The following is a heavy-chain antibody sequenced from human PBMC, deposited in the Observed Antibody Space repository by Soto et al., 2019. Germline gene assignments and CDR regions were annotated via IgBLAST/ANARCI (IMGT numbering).Heavy chain of an antibody. D-gene: IGHD3-22*01. J-gene: IGHJ4*02. Sequence: SETLSLTCTVSGGSISSYYWSWIRQPPGKGLEWIGYIYYSGSTNYNPSPKSRVTISVDTSKNQFSLKLSSVTAADTAVYYCAGEGGHDSSGYYWSYFFDYWGQGTLVTVSS. CDR3: AGEGGHDSSGYYWSYFFDY. CDR1: GGSISSYY. CDR2: IYYSGST. V-gene: IGHV4-59*01.